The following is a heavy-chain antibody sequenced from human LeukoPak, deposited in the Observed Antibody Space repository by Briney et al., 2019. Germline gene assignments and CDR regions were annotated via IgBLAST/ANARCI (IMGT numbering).Heavy chain of an antibody. CDR1: GFTFRSYT. D-gene: IGHD5-12*01. V-gene: IGHV3-30*04. CDR3: VKDPRGLRVYSHFDY. Sequence: GSLRLSCAASGFTFRSYTMHWVRQAPGKGLEWVAVILYDGRTTNYAESVKGRFTVSRDNAKNSLYLHMDSLRAEDTAVYYCVKDPRGLRVYSHFDYWGQGTLVTVSS. J-gene: IGHJ4*02. CDR2: ILYDGRTT.